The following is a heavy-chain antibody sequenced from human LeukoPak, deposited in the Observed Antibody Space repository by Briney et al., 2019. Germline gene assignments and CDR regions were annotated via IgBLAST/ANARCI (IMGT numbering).Heavy chain of an antibody. J-gene: IGHJ6*03. CDR1: GDSISNYY. V-gene: IGHV4-59*12. D-gene: IGHD4-17*01. CDR3: ARVNSDSGDGYHYYTDV. CDR2: IFYSEST. Sequence: PSETLSLTCAVSGDSISNYYWSWIRQSPGKGLEWIGCIFYSESTKYNPSLESRVSISADTSKNQFSLKLNSVTASDTAEYYCARVNSDSGDGYHYYTDVWGKGTTVIVSS.